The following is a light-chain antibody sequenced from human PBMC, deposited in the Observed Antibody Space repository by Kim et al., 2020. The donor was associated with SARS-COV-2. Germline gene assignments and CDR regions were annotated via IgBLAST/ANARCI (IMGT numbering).Light chain of an antibody. V-gene: IGKV3-15*01. CDR1: QSVSGN. Sequence: SQGEGAVPSCRASQSVSGNLACYQQKPGLAPRLLIYGASTRATVIAPRFSVSGSGTEFTLTISSLQSEDFAVYYCQQYKNWPLTFGGGTKVDIK. CDR2: GAS. J-gene: IGKJ4*01. CDR3: QQYKNWPLT.